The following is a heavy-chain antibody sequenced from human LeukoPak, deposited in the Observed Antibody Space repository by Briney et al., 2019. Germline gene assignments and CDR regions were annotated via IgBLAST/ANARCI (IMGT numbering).Heavy chain of an antibody. Sequence: SETLSLTCTVSGGSISSGSYYWSWIRQPAGKGLEWIGRIYTSGSTNYNPSLKSRVTISVDTSKNQFSLKLSSVTAADTAVYYCARNTAMVYYFDYWGQGTLVTVSS. CDR3: ARNTAMVYYFDY. D-gene: IGHD5-18*01. V-gene: IGHV4-61*02. J-gene: IGHJ4*02. CDR1: GGSISSGSYY. CDR2: IYTSGST.